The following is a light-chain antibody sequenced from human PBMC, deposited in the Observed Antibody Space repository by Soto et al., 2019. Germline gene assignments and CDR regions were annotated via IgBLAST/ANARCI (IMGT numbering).Light chain of an antibody. CDR3: QTWGTGIQV. V-gene: IGLV4-69*01. J-gene: IGLJ2*01. CDR1: SGHSSYA. Sequence: QPVLTQSPSASASLGASVKLTCTLSSGHSSYAIAWHQQHPQRGPRYLMKLNSAGSHSKGDGIPDRFSGSSSGAERYLTISRLQSEDDADYYCQTWGTGIQVFGGGTKLTVL. CDR2: LNSAGSH.